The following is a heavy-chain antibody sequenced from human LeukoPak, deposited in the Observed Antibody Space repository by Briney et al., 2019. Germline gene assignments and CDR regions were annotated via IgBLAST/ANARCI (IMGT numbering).Heavy chain of an antibody. J-gene: IGHJ4*02. D-gene: IGHD3-22*01. V-gene: IGHV4-31*01. CDR3: ARSQGYYYDSSGYYDQRGYFDY. Sequence: SQTLSLTCTVSGGSISSGGYYWSWIRQHPGKGLEWIGYIYYSGSTYYNPSLKSQVTISVDTSKNQFSPKLSSVTAADTAVYYCARSQGYYYDSSGYYDQRGYFDYWGQGTLVTVSS. CDR2: IYYSGST. CDR1: GGSISSGGYY.